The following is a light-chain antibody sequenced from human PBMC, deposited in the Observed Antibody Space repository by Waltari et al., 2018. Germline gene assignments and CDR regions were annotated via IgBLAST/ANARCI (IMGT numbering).Light chain of an antibody. V-gene: IGKV2-30*02. CDR3: MQGSRWPPWT. J-gene: IGKJ1*01. CDR1: ESLAHSDGNTY. Sequence: DVVLTQSPLSLPVTLGQPASIPCRSSESLAHSDGNTYLNWFHQRPGQSPRRLIYTVSKRDSGVPDRFGGSGSGTDFTLPCSRVEAEDVGVYYCMQGSRWPPWTFGQGTKVEIK. CDR2: TVS.